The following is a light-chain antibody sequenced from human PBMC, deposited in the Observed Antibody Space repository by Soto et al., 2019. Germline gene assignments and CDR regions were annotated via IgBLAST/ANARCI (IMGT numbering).Light chain of an antibody. Sequence: QSALTQPASVSGSHGQSITISCTGTSSDVGSYNLVSWYQQHPGKAPKLMIYEGSKRPSGVSNRFSGSKSGNTASLTISGLQAEDEADYYCCSYAGSSTFVVVFGGGTQLTVL. J-gene: IGLJ2*01. CDR2: EGS. CDR3: CSYAGSSTFVVV. CDR1: SSDVGSYNL. V-gene: IGLV2-23*03.